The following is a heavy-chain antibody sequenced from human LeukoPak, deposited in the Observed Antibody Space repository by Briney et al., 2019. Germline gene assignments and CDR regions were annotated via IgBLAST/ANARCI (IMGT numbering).Heavy chain of an antibody. CDR3: AKDQSDYSNYVIGNWFDP. V-gene: IGHV3-48*03. CDR1: GFTFSSYE. CDR2: ISSSGSTI. Sequence: PGGSLRLSCAAPGFTFSSYEMNWVRQAPGKGLEWVSYISSSGSTIYYADSVKGRFTISRDNAKNSLYLQMNSLRAEDTAVYYCAKDQSDYSNYVIGNWFDPWGQGTLVTVSS. J-gene: IGHJ5*02. D-gene: IGHD4-11*01.